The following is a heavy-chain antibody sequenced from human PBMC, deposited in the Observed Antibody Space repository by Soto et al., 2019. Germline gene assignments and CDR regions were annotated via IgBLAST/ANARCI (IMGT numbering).Heavy chain of an antibody. Sequence: QVHLVQSGAEVRKPAASVKVSCKASGDTLTSYDINWVRQATGQGLEWMGWMNPNSGNTAYAQKFQGRVTMTRNTSISTAHMELSSLRSEDTAVYYCARERTRGFDPWGQGTLVTVSS. J-gene: IGHJ5*02. CDR2: MNPNSGNT. CDR1: GDTLTSYD. V-gene: IGHV1-8*01. CDR3: ARERTRGFDP.